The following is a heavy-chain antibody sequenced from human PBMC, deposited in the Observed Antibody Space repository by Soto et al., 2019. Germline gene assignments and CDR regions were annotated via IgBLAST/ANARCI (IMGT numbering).Heavy chain of an antibody. Sequence: PGRSLRRSCAASGFTFSSYAMSWVGQAPGKGLEWVSAISGSGGSTYYADSVKGRFTISRDNSKNTLYLQMNSLRAEDTAVYYCAKVTIVASGYYFDYWGQGTLVTVSS. J-gene: IGHJ4*02. D-gene: IGHD6-25*01. V-gene: IGHV3-23*01. CDR1: GFTFSSYA. CDR2: ISGSGGST. CDR3: AKVTIVASGYYFDY.